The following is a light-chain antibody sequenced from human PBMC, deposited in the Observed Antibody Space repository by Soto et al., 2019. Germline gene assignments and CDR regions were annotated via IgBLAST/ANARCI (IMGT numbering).Light chain of an antibody. CDR1: QSISTY. CDR2: AAS. V-gene: IGKV1-39*01. Sequence: DIQMTQSPSSLSASVGDRVTITCGASQSISTYLNGYQQKSGKEKHLLIVAASNLQSGVPSRFSGIGSGTDFTLTIRSLKPEEFATYYCQQSYTAPLTFGGGTKVDIK. J-gene: IGKJ4*01. CDR3: QQSYTAPLT.